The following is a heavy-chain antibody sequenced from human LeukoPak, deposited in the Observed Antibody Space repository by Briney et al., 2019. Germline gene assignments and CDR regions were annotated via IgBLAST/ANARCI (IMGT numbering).Heavy chain of an antibody. CDR3: ASQAAAGTTGGDY. CDR1: GGTFSSYA. Sequence: SVKVSCKASGGTFSSYAISWVRQAPGQGLEWMGGIIPIFGTANYAQKFQGRVTITADESTSTAYMELSSLRSEDTAVYYCASQAAAGTTGGDYWGQGTLVTVSS. D-gene: IGHD6-13*01. V-gene: IGHV1-69*13. CDR2: IIPIFGTA. J-gene: IGHJ4*02.